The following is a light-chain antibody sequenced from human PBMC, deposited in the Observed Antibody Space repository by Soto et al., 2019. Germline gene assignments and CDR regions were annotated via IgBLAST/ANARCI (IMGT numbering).Light chain of an antibody. CDR2: GAS. J-gene: IGKJ3*01. V-gene: IGKV3-20*01. CDR1: QSVSGSY. CDR3: QKYGSSFT. Sequence: EIVLTQSPGTLSLSPGERATLACRASQSVSGSYLAWYQQKPGQAPRLLIYGASSRPTDIPDRFSGSGSGTDFTLTISRLGPEDFAVYYCQKYGSSFTFGPGTKVDIK.